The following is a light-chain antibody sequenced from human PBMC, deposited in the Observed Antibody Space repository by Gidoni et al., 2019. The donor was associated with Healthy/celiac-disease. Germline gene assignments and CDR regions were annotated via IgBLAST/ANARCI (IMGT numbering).Light chain of an antibody. CDR3: HAWDSSTGV. V-gene: IGLV3-1*01. CDR2: QDR. J-gene: IGLJ2*01. Sequence: YELTQSPSVSVSPGQTASITCSGDKLGDKYACWYQQQPGQSPVLVIYQDRKRPSRIPERFSGSNSGNTATLTISGTQAMDEADYYCHAWDSSTGVFGGGTKLTVL. CDR1: KLGDKY.